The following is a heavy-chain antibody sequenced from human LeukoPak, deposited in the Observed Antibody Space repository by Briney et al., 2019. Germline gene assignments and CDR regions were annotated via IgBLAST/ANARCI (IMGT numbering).Heavy chain of an antibody. V-gene: IGHV4-59*01. CDR3: ARIGYSSSWYVDY. J-gene: IGHJ4*02. Sequence: SETLSLTCTVSDDSISSYYWSWIRQPPGRGLEWIGYIYHSGSTNYNPSLKSRVTISVDTSKNQFSLKLSSVTAADTAVYYCARIGYSSSWYVDYWGQGTLVTVSS. D-gene: IGHD6-13*01. CDR1: DDSISSYY. CDR2: IYHSGST.